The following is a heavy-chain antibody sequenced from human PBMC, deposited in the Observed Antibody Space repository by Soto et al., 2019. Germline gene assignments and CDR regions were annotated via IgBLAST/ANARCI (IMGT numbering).Heavy chain of an antibody. CDR3: AKDGGKAAAGYWYFDL. J-gene: IGHJ2*01. D-gene: IGHD6-13*01. CDR1: GFTFSSYA. V-gene: IGHV3-23*01. Sequence: EVQLLESGGGLVQPGGSLRLSCAASGFTFSSYAMSWVRQAPGKGLEWVSAISGSGGSTYYADSVKGRFTISRDNSKNTLYLQMNSLRAEDTAVDYCAKDGGKAAAGYWYFDLWGRGTLVTVSS. CDR2: ISGSGGST.